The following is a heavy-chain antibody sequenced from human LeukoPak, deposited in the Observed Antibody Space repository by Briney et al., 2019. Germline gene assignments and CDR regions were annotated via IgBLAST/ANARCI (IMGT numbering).Heavy chain of an antibody. V-gene: IGHV1-18*01. J-gene: IGHJ5*02. Sequence: ASVKVSCKASGYTFTSYGISWVRQAPGQGLEWMGWISAHNGNTNYAQKLQGRVTMTTDTSTSTAYMELRSLRSDDTAVYYCARDLGCSSTSCPPIDWFDPWGQGTLVTVSS. CDR3: ARDLGCSSTSCPPIDWFDP. CDR2: ISAHNGNT. D-gene: IGHD2-2*01. CDR1: GYTFTSYG.